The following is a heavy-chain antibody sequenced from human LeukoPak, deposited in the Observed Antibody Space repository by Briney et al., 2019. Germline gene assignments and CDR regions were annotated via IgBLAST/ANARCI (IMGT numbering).Heavy chain of an antibody. CDR3: ARPIYYDYFDP. J-gene: IGHJ5*02. D-gene: IGHD3-3*01. CDR1: GDSISSSSYY. Sequence: SETLSLTCTVSGDSISSSSYYWGWIRQPPGKGLEWIGSIYYVGIVYYNPSLKSRVTISVDTTKNQFSLNLTSVTAADTAVYYCARPIYYDYFDPWGQGTLVTVSS. V-gene: IGHV4-39*01. CDR2: IYYVGIV.